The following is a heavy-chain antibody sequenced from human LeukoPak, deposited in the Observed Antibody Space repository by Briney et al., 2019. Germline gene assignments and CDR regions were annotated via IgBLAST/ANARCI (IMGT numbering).Heavy chain of an antibody. J-gene: IGHJ4*02. V-gene: IGHV4-59*08. CDR3: ASLYSSALYSLVG. CDR2: ISYSGTT. D-gene: IGHD6-19*01. Sequence: SETLFLTCTVSGGSINTYYGSWIRQPPGKGLEWIGHISYSGTTSYNASLKSRVTISVDTSKNQFSLKLRSVTAADTAVYYCASLYSSALYSLVGWGQGTLVTVSS. CDR1: GGSINTYY.